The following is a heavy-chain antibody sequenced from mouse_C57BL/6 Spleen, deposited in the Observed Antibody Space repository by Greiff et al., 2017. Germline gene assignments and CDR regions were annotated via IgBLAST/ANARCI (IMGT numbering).Heavy chain of an antibody. V-gene: IGHV1-82*01. CDR2: IYPGDGDT. CDR1: GYAFSSSW. CDR3: ARMVNYAMDY. Sequence: VQLQQSGPELVKPGASVKISCKASGYAFSSSWMNWVKQRPGKGLEWIGRIYPGDGDTNYNGKFKGKATLTADKSSSTAYMQLSSLTSEDSAVYFCARMVNYAMDYWGQGTSVTVSS. D-gene: IGHD1-1*02. J-gene: IGHJ4*01.